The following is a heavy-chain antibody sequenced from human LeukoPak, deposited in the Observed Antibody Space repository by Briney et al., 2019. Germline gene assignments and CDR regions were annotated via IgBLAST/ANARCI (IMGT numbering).Heavy chain of an antibody. CDR2: ISNDGSIN. D-gene: IGHD2-2*01. J-gene: IGHJ4*02. Sequence: GGSLRLSCAASGFTVSGNYMSWVRQAPGKGLEWVAIISNDGSINYYADSVKGRFTISRDNSKNTLYLQMNSLRAEDTAVYYCTRGFYQFLWGDYWGQGTLVTVSS. V-gene: IGHV3-30-3*01. CDR1: GFTVSGNY. CDR3: TRGFYQFLWGDY.